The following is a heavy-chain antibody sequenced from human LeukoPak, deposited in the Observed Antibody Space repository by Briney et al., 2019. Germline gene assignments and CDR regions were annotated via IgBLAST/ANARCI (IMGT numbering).Heavy chain of an antibody. V-gene: IGHV3-23*01. CDR3: GGYYYWPIXY. Sequence: QPGGSLRLSCAASGFTFSSYAMTWVRQAPGKGLEWVSSISGSGGNTYYSDSVKGRFTISRDNSKSTLYPQMNSLRAEDTAVYYCGGYYYWPIXYXXQGTXXTVS. CDR2: ISGSGGNT. D-gene: IGHD3-3*01. J-gene: IGHJ4*02. CDR1: GFTFSSYA.